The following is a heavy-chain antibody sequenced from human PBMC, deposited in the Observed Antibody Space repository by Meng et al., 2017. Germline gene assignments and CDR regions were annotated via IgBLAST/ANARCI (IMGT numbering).Heavy chain of an antibody. D-gene: IGHD4-17*01. CDR3: ARSHSVTIVAFDY. V-gene: IGHV4-34*01. J-gene: IGHJ4*02. CDR1: GGSFSGYY. Sequence: QVQLQQWGAVLLKPSGTLSLTCAVYGGSFSGYYWRWIRQPPGKGLEWIGEINHSGSTNYIPSLKSRVTMSLDTSKNQFSLRLSSVTAADTAVYYCARSHSVTIVAFDYWGQGTLVTVSS. CDR2: INHSGST.